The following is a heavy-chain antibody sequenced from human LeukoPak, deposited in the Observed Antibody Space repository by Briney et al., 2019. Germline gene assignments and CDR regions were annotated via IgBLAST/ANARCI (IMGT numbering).Heavy chain of an antibody. J-gene: IGHJ4*02. D-gene: IGHD4/OR15-4a*01. CDR3: ARVFGAGYSDY. CDR2: IKQDGSEK. V-gene: IGHV3-7*01. CDR1: EFTFSSYW. Sequence: GGSLRPSCAASEFTFSSYWMSWVRQAPGKGLEWVASIKQDGSEKYYVDSVKGRVTISRDNAKNSLYLQMNSLRAEDTAVYYCARVFGAGYSDYWGQGTLVTVSS.